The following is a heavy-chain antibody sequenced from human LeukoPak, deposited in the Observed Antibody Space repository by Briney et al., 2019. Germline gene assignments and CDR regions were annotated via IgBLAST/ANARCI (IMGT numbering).Heavy chain of an antibody. V-gene: IGHV3-23*01. J-gene: IGHJ4*02. CDR2: LSGRGDST. Sequence: PGGSLRLSCAASGFTFSSYAMSWVRQAPGKGLEWVSTLSGRGDSTFYADSVKGRFTISRDNAKNTLFLQMNSLRAEDTAVYYCASGSFCTNGVCYKGFDYWGQGTLVSVSS. CDR3: ASGSFCTNGVCYKGFDY. D-gene: IGHD2-8*01. CDR1: GFTFSSYA.